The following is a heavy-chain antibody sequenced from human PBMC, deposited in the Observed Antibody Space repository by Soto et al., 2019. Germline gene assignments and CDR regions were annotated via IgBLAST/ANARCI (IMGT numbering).Heavy chain of an antibody. CDR3: AGAMVRGADAFDI. CDR2: IYSGGGT. D-gene: IGHD3-10*01. Sequence: EVQLVESGGGLVQPGGSLRLSCAASGFTVSSKYMTWVRLAPGKGLEWVSLIYSGGGTYYADSVKGRFTISRDNSKNTLFLKMNSLRAEDTAVYYCAGAMVRGADAFDIWGQGTMVTVSS. J-gene: IGHJ3*02. CDR1: GFTVSSKY. V-gene: IGHV3-66*01.